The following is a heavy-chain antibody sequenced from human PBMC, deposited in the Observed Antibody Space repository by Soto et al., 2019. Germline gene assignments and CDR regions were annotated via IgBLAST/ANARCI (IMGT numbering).Heavy chain of an antibody. Sequence: SETLSLTCAVYGGSFSGYYWSWIRQPPGKGLEWIGEINHSGSTNYNPSLKSRVTISVDTSKNQFSLKLSSVTAADTAVYYCARVSTDIVVVPAAMTYYFDYWGQGTLVT. V-gene: IGHV4-34*01. CDR2: INHSGST. D-gene: IGHD2-2*01. CDR1: GGSFSGYY. CDR3: ARVSTDIVVVPAAMTYYFDY. J-gene: IGHJ4*02.